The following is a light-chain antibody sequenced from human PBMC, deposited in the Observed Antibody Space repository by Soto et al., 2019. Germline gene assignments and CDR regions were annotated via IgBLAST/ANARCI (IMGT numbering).Light chain of an antibody. CDR2: EVS. V-gene: IGLV2-14*01. Sequence: QSALTQPASVSGSPGQSITISCTGTSSDVGGYNYVSWYQQHPGKAPKLIIYEVSNRPSGVSNRFSGSKSGNTASLTISVLQAEDEADYFCSSYGSTSTRYVFGTGTKLTVL. J-gene: IGLJ1*01. CDR3: SSYGSTSTRYV. CDR1: SSDVGGYNY.